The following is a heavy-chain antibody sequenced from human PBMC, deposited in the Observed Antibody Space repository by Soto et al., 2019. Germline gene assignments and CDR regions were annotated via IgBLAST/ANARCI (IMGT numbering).Heavy chain of an antibody. D-gene: IGHD1-26*01. Sequence: ASGKVCCKASGYTVTGYYMHWVRQAPGQGLEWMGWINPNSGGTNYAQKFQGWVTMTRDTSISTAYMELSRLRSDDTAVYYCARSSIVGALVDYWGQGTLVTVSS. CDR1: GYTVTGYY. CDR3: ARSSIVGALVDY. V-gene: IGHV1-2*04. CDR2: INPNSGGT. J-gene: IGHJ4*02.